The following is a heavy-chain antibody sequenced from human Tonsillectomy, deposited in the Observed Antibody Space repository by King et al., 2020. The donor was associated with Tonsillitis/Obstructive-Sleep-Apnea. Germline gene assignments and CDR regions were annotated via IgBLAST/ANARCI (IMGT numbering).Heavy chain of an antibody. CDR3: ARVWGGYYGSGRPREYYYYMDV. Sequence: QLQESGPGLVKPSGTLSLTCAVSGGSISRSNWWSWVRQPPGKGLERIGEIYHSGSTNYNPSLESRVTISVDKSENLFSLNLSSVTVADTAVYYCARVWGGYYGSGRPREYYYYMDVWGKGTTVTVSS. CDR1: GGSISRSNW. J-gene: IGHJ6*03. D-gene: IGHD3-10*01. CDR2: IYHSGST. V-gene: IGHV4-4*02.